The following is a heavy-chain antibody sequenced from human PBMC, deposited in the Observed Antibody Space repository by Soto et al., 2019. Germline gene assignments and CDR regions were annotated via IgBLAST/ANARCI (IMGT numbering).Heavy chain of an antibody. Sequence: QLQLQESGSGLVKPSQTLSLTFAVSGGSISSGGYSWSWIRQPPGKGLEWIGYIYHSGSIYYNPSLKSRVTIAIDRSKNQFSLKLTSVTAADQAGYYCARVPDYWGQGTLVTVSS. CDR2: IYHSGSI. V-gene: IGHV4-30-2*01. J-gene: IGHJ4*02. CDR3: ARVPDY. CDR1: GGSISSGGYS.